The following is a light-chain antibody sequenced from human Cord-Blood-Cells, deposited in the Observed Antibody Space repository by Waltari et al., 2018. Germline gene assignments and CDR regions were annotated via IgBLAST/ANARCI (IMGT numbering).Light chain of an antibody. CDR2: DAS. V-gene: IGKV3-11*01. Sequence: EIVLTQSPATLSLSPGDRATLSCRASQSVSSYVACYQQKPGQAPRLLIYDASNRATGIPARFSGSGSGTDFTLTISSLEPEDFAVYYCQQRSNWPLTFGGGTKVEIK. CDR1: QSVSSY. CDR3: QQRSNWPLT. J-gene: IGKJ4*01.